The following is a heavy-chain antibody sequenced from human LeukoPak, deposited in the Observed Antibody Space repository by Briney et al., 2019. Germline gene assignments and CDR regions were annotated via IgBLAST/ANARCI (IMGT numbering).Heavy chain of an antibody. CDR3: AKKAYCGGDCYRPNFNWFDP. CDR2: ISGSGGST. Sequence: GGSLRLSCAASGFTFSSYAMSWVRQAPGKGLEWVSAISGSGGSTYYAESVKGRFTISRDNSKNTLYLQMNSLRAEDTAVYYCAKKAYCGGDCYRPNFNWFDPWGQGTLVTVSS. D-gene: IGHD2-21*02. J-gene: IGHJ5*02. CDR1: GFTFSSYA. V-gene: IGHV3-23*01.